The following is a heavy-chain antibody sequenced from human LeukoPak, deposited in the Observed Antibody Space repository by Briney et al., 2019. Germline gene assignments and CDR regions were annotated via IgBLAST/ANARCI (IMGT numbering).Heavy chain of an antibody. J-gene: IGHJ4*02. Sequence: GGSLRLSCAASGFTFSIYAMTWVRQAPGKGLEWVSGIGDDGVTTNYADSVRGRFTISRDNSKNTVHLQMNSLRAEDTAIYYCARDGWFGELLQTGGFLDYWGQGTLVTVSS. V-gene: IGHV3-23*01. CDR3: ARDGWFGELLQTGGFLDY. D-gene: IGHD3-10*01. CDR2: IGDDGVTT. CDR1: GFTFSIYA.